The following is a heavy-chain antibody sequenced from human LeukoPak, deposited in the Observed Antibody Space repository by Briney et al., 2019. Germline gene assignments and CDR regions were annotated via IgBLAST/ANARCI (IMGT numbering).Heavy chain of an antibody. V-gene: IGHV1-46*01. D-gene: IGHD5-12*01. CDR2: INPSGGST. CDR3: ASGGYSGYDWFRSFDY. J-gene: IGHJ4*02. CDR1: GYTFTSYY. Sequence: GASVKVSCKASGYTFTSYYMHWVRQAPGQGLEWMGIINPSGGSTSYAQKFQGRVTMTRDTSTSTVYMELSSLRSDDTAVYYCASGGYSGYDWFRSFDYWGQGTLVTVSS.